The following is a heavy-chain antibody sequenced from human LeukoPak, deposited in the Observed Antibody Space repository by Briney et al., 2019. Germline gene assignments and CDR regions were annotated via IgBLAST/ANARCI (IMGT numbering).Heavy chain of an antibody. Sequence: GASVKVSCKASGYTFTSYGISWVRQAPGQGLEWMGWISAYNGNTSYAQKLQGRVTMTTDTSTSTAYVELRSLRSGDTAVYYCARDPYYDFWSGYYYYYGMDVWGQGTTVTVSS. D-gene: IGHD3-3*01. J-gene: IGHJ6*02. CDR1: GYTFTSYG. V-gene: IGHV1-18*01. CDR3: ARDPYYDFWSGYYYYYGMDV. CDR2: ISAYNGNT.